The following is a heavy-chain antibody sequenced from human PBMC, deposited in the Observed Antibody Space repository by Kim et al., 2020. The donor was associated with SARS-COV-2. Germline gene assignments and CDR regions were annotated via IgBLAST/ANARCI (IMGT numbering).Heavy chain of an antibody. Sequence: SETLSLTCTVSGGSINSGGYYWSWIRQHPGKGLEWIGYIYYSGSTYYNPSLKSRVTISVDTSKNQFSLKLSSVTAADTAVYYCARENYYDSSSGLYWGQGTLVTVSS. J-gene: IGHJ4*02. CDR3: ARENYYDSSSGLY. D-gene: IGHD3-22*01. CDR2: IYYSGST. CDR1: GGSINSGGYY. V-gene: IGHV4-31*03.